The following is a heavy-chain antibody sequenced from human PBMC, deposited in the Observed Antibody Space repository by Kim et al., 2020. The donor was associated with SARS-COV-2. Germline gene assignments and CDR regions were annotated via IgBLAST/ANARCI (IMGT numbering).Heavy chain of an antibody. D-gene: IGHD3-22*01. V-gene: IGHV3-30*04. CDR1: GFTFSSYA. Sequence: GGSLRLSCAASGFTFSSYAMHWVRQAPGKGLEWVAVISYDGSNKYYADSVKGRFTISRDNSKNTLYLQMNSLRAEDTAVYYCARDYYDSSGYEGGLDNW. J-gene: IGHJ5*01. CDR3: ARDYYDSSGYEGGLDNW. CDR2: ISYDGSNK.